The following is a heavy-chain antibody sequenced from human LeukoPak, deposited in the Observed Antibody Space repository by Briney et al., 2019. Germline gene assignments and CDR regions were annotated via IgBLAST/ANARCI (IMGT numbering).Heavy chain of an antibody. CDR1: GFTVSSNY. CDR2: IYSGGST. Sequence: GGSLRLSCAASGFTVSSNYMSWVRQAPGKGLEWVSVIYSGGSTYYADSVKGRFTISRDNSKNTLYLQMNSLRAEDTAVYYCAREGEYGAYNWFAPWGQGTLVTVSS. CDR3: AREGEYGAYNWFAP. D-gene: IGHD4-17*01. J-gene: IGHJ5*02. V-gene: IGHV3-53*01.